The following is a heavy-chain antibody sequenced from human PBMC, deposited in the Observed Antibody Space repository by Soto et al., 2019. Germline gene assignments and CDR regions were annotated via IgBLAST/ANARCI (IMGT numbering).Heavy chain of an antibody. J-gene: IGHJ6*02. Sequence: ASVKVSGKASGYTFTSYDINWVRQATGQGLEWMGWMNPNSGNTGYAQKFQGRVTMTRNTSISTAYMELSSLRSEDTAVYYCARGRGSWAYYYYYGMDVWGQGTTVTVSS. CDR2: MNPNSGNT. D-gene: IGHD6-13*01. CDR1: GYTFTSYD. V-gene: IGHV1-8*01. CDR3: ARGRGSWAYYYYYGMDV.